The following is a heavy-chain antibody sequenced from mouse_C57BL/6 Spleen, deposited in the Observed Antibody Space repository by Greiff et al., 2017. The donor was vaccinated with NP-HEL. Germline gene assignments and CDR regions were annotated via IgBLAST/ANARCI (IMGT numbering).Heavy chain of an antibody. Sequence: VQLQQSGPELVKPGASVKISCKASGYSFTGYYMNWVKQSPEKSLEWIGEINPSTGGTTYNQKFKAKATLTVDKSSSTAYMQLKSLTSEDSAVYYCAREKGYYGNYGFDYWGQGTTLTVSS. CDR1: GYSFTGYY. CDR2: INPSTGGT. D-gene: IGHD2-1*01. V-gene: IGHV1-42*01. CDR3: AREKGYYGNYGFDY. J-gene: IGHJ2*01.